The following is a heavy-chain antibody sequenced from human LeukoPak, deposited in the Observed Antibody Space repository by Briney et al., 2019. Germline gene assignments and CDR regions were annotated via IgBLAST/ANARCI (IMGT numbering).Heavy chain of an antibody. J-gene: IGHJ4*02. D-gene: IGHD1-26*01. CDR3: AFSGDYHPFYFDY. Sequence: PVASVKVSCKVSGYTLTELSMHWVRQAPGKGLEYMGGFDAEEAEIIYAQKFQGRVTMTEDTSTDTVYMELSSLRSEDTAVYYCAFSGDYHPFYFDYWGQGTLVTVSS. CDR2: FDAEEAEI. CDR1: GYTLTELS. V-gene: IGHV1-24*01.